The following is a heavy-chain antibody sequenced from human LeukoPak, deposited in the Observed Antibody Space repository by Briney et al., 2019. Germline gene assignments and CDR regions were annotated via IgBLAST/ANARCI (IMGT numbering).Heavy chain of an antibody. CDR1: GFTFGDYG. CDR3: PRGTYAFDY. V-gene: IGHV3-49*03. D-gene: IGHD2-2*01. J-gene: IGHJ4*02. CDR2: IRSKTYGGTT. Sequence: GGSLRLSCTPSGFTFGDYGISWFRQAPGKGLKWVGFIRSKTYGGTTEYAASVKGRFIISRDDSKSIDYLQMNSLKTEDTAIYYCPRGTYAFDYWGQGTLVTVFS.